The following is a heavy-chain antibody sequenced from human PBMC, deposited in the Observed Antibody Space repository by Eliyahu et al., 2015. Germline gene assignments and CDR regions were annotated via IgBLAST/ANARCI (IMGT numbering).Heavy chain of an antibody. J-gene: IGHJ4*02. D-gene: IGHD6-19*01. CDR1: XFSLXXSGXG. CDR3: VHRRKSNGGWFWGFHF. Sequence: QITLKASGPTLVKPTQTLTLTCTFXXFSLXXSGXGVGWIRQPPGKALQXLXLIYWDDDKRYGPSLESRVTITKDTSKNQVVLTMTNMDPVDTATYYCVHRRKSNGGWFWGFHFCGQGTLVTVSS. V-gene: IGHV2-5*05. CDR2: IYWDDDK.